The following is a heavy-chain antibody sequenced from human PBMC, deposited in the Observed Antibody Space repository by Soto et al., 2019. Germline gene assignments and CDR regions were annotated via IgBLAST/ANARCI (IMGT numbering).Heavy chain of an antibody. CDR2: FNSVSSTI. CDR3: ARDRDYALDY. V-gene: IGHV3-48*02. D-gene: IGHD4-17*01. Sequence: RHSCAASGFAFNVYSMNRVRQAPGKGLEWISYFNSVSSTISYADSVRGRFTISRDNDKNSLYLQMNSLRDEDTAVYYCARDRDYALDYWGQGALVTAPQ. CDR1: GFAFNVYS. J-gene: IGHJ4*01.